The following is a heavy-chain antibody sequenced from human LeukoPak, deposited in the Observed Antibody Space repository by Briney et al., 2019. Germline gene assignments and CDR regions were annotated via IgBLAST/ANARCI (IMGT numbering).Heavy chain of an antibody. V-gene: IGHV4-59*01. CDR3: AGASYDSSGVH. CDR1: GGSISSYY. D-gene: IGHD3-22*01. J-gene: IGHJ4*02. Sequence: PSATLSLTCTVSGGSISSYYWSWIRQPPGKGLEWIGYIYYSGSTNYNPSLKSRVTISVDTSKNQFSLKLSSVTAADTAVYYCAGASYDSSGVHWGQGTLVTVSS. CDR2: IYYSGST.